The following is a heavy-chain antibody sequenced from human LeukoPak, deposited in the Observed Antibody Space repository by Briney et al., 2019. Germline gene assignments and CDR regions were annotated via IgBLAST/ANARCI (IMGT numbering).Heavy chain of an antibody. CDR1: GYTFTGYY. CDR3: ARANYYDSSGYYYYYGMDV. J-gene: IGHJ6*02. CDR2: INPNSGGT. Sequence: ASVKVSCKGPGYTFTGYYMHWVRHAPGQGLGWMGWINPNSGGTNYAQKFQGRVTMTRDTSISTAYMELSRLRSDDTAVYYCARANYYDSSGYYYYYGMDVWGQGTTVTVSS. V-gene: IGHV1-2*02. D-gene: IGHD3-22*01.